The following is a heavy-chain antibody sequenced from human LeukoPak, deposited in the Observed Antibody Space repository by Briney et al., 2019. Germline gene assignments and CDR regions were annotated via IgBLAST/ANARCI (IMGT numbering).Heavy chain of an antibody. CDR2: IWYDGSNK. J-gene: IGHJ5*02. CDR1: GFTFSSYG. D-gene: IGHD6-13*01. CDR3: ARDAHLLYSSSWYGDWFDP. Sequence: GGSLRLSCAASGFTFSSYGMHWVRQAPGKGLEWVAVIWYDGSNKYYADSVKGRFTTSRDNSKNTLYLQMNSLRAEDTAVYYCARDAHLLYSSSWYGDWFDPWGQGTLVTVSS. V-gene: IGHV3-33*01.